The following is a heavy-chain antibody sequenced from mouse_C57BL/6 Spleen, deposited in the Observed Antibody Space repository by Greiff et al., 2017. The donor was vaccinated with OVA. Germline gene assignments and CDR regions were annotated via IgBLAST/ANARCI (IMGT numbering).Heavy chain of an antibody. CDR3: ARQVDITTVGWYFDV. V-gene: IGHV5-12*01. CDR2: ISNGGGST. D-gene: IGHD1-1*01. Sequence: EVHLVESGGGLVQPGGSLKLSCAASGFTFSDYYMYWVRQTPEKRLEWVAYISNGGGSTYYPDTVKGRFTISRDNAKNTLYLQMSRLTSEDTAMYYCARQVDITTVGWYFDVWGTGTTVTVSS. CDR1: GFTFSDYY. J-gene: IGHJ1*03.